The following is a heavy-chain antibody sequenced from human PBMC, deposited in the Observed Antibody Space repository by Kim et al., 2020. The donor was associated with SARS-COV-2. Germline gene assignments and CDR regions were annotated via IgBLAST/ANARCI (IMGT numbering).Heavy chain of an antibody. CDR2: IYYSGRT. V-gene: IGHV4-59*08. Sequence: SETLSLTCTVSGGSISSHYWSWIRQPPGKGLEWIGYIYYSGRTNYNPSLKSRVTISVDTSKNQFSLKLSSVTAADTAVYYCAGKYYDLWSGSYYYMDLWG. D-gene: IGHD3-3*01. J-gene: IGHJ6*03. CDR3: AGKYYDLWSGSYYYMDL. CDR1: GGSISSHY.